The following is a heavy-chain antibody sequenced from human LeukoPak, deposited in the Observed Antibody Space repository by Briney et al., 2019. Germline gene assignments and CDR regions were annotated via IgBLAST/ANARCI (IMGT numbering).Heavy chain of an antibody. CDR2: VDPEDGET. J-gene: IGHJ5*02. CDR3: ATATPPNWFDP. D-gene: IGHD2-15*01. V-gene: IGHV1-69-2*01. Sequence: ASVKVSCKVSGYTFTDYYMHWVQQAPGKGLEWTGLVDPEDGETIYAEKFQGRVTITADTSTDTAYMELSSLRSEDTPVYYCATATPPNWFDPWGQGTLVTVSS. CDR1: GYTFTDYY.